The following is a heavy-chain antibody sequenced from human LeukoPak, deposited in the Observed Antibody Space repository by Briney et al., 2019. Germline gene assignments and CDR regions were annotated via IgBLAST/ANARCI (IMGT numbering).Heavy chain of an antibody. V-gene: IGHV3-30*02. J-gene: IGHJ5*02. Sequence: GGSLRLSCAASGFTFSSYGMHWVRQAPGKGLEWVAFILYDGSNKYYADSVKGRFTISRDNSKNTLYLQMNSLRAEDTAVYYCAKDRAMVRGVITPNWFDPWGQGTLVTASS. D-gene: IGHD3-10*01. CDR3: AKDRAMVRGVITPNWFDP. CDR2: ILYDGSNK. CDR1: GFTFSSYG.